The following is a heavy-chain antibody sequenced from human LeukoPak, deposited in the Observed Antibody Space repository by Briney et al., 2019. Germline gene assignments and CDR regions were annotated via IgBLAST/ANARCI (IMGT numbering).Heavy chain of an antibody. CDR1: GFTFSIYT. D-gene: IGHD1/OR15-1a*01. CDR2: ISGSGGST. Sequence: GGSLRLSCAAAGFTFSIYTMSWVRQAPGKGLEWVSAISGSGGSTYYADSVKGRFTISRDNSKNTLYLQMNSLRAVDTAVYYCAKGGREQDYWGQGTLVTVSS. CDR3: AKGGREQDY. V-gene: IGHV3-23*01. J-gene: IGHJ4*02.